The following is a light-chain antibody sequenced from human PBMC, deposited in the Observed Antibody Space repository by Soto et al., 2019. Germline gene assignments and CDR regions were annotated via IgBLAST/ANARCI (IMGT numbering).Light chain of an antibody. V-gene: IGKV3-15*01. Sequence: EIVVTQSPDTLAFSPWERSTLSFMASQSVSIDLAWYQQTPGQAPRLLIYGASTRATGVPPTFSGSASGTEFTLTIGSLQSEDFTVYYCQQYNKWPLTFGQGTKVDIK. J-gene: IGKJ1*01. CDR1: QSVSID. CDR3: QQYNKWPLT. CDR2: GAS.